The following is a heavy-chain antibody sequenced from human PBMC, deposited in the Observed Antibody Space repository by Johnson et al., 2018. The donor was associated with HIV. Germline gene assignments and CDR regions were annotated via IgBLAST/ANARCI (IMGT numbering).Heavy chain of an antibody. V-gene: IGHV3-30*04. D-gene: IGHD1-26*01. CDR1: GFTFSSYA. Sequence: QVQLVESGGGLVQPGRSLRLSCAASGFTFSSYAMHWVRQAPGKGLEWVAVISYDGSEKYYVDSVKGRFTISRDNAKNSLYLQMNSLRAEDTAVYYCARVRIGRDNAFDIWGQGTMVTVSS. CDR2: ISYDGSEK. J-gene: IGHJ3*02. CDR3: ARVRIGRDNAFDI.